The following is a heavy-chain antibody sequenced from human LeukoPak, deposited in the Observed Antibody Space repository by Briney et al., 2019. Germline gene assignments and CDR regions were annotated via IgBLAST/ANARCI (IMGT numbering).Heavy chain of an antibody. CDR3: ATTPGAYYYYHMDV. V-gene: IGHV3-23*01. CDR2: ILGSGGGT. J-gene: IGHJ6*02. CDR1: GFTFSTYV. Sequence: QPGGSLRLSCAASGFTFSTYVMTWVRQAPGKGLEWVSAILGSGGGTYYADSVKGRFTISRDNSKNTLYLQMNSLRAGDTAVYYCATTPGAYYYYHMDVWGQGTTVTVSS. D-gene: IGHD3-10*01.